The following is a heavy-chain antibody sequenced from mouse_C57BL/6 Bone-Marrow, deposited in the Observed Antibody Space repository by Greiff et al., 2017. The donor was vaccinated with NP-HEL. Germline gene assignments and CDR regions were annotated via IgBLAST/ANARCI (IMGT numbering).Heavy chain of an antibody. J-gene: IGHJ2*01. V-gene: IGHV5-16*01. D-gene: IGHD4-1*01. CDR3: ARDELGFDY. Sequence: EVKLMESEGGLVQPGSSMKLSCTASGFTFSDYYMAWVRQVPEKGLEWVANINYDGSSNDYLDSLNSRFIISRYNAKNILYLQMSSLKSEDTATYYCARDELGFDYWGQGTTLTVSS. CDR1: GFTFSDYY. CDR2: INYDGSSN.